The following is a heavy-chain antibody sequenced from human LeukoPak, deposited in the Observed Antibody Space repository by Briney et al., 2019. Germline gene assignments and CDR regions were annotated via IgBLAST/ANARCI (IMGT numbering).Heavy chain of an antibody. Sequence: GRSLRLSCAASGFTFSSYGMHWVRQAPGKGLEWVAVISYDGSNKYYVDSVKGRFTISRDNAKNSLYLQMRYLRAEDTAVYYCARYEGDYYDTSGYYSTYYFDYWGQGTLVTVSS. CDR3: ARYEGDYYDTSGYYSTYYFDY. CDR2: ISYDGSNK. D-gene: IGHD3-22*01. CDR1: GFTFSSYG. J-gene: IGHJ4*02. V-gene: IGHV3-30*03.